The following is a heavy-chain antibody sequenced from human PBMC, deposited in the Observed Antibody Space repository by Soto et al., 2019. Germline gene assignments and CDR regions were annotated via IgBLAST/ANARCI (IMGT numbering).Heavy chain of an antibody. CDR1: GFTFSNAW. Sequence: PRGSLRLSCAASGFTFSNAWMGWFRQAPGKGLEWVGRNENKNECETTDYAGPVKGRFNTSRNESKNTLNLQMNSLKAEYTAVFYCTTSGYSYGYHFDYWGQGTLVTVSS. CDR2: NENKNECETT. J-gene: IGHJ4*02. V-gene: IGHV3-15*04. D-gene: IGHD5-18*01. CDR3: TTSGYSYGYHFDY.